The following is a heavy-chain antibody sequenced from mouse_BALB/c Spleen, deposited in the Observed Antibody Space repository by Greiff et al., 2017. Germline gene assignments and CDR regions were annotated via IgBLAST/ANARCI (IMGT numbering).Heavy chain of an antibody. V-gene: IGHV1-87*01. CDR3: ASSSSGTFAY. Sequence: VQLQQSGAELARPGASVKLSCKASGYTFTSYWMQWVKQRPGQGLEWIGAIYPGDGDTRYTQKFKGKATLTADKSSSTAYMQLSSLASEDSAVYYCASSSSGTFAYWGQGTLVTVSA. CDR2: IYPGDGDT. J-gene: IGHJ3*01. CDR1: GYTFTSYW. D-gene: IGHD4-1*01.